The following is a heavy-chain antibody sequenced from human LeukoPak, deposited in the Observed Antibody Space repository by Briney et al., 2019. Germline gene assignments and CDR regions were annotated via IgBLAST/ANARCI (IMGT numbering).Heavy chain of an antibody. CDR1: GYTFTGYY. Sequence: ASVKVSCKASGYTFTGYYMHWVRQAPGQGLEWMGRINPNSGGTNYAQKFQGRVTMTRDTSISTAYMELSRLRSDDTAVYYCTTSRSPSRLGEFLFDYWGQGTLVTVSS. CDR3: TTSRSPSRLGEFLFDY. J-gene: IGHJ4*02. CDR2: INPNSGGT. D-gene: IGHD3-16*01. V-gene: IGHV1-2*06.